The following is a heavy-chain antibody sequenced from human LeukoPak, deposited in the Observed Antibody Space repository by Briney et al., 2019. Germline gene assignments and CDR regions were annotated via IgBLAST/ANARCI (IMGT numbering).Heavy chain of an antibody. Sequence: SETLSLTCTVSGASITAYYWTWIRQPPGKGLQWIGYIYDIGETNYNPSLKSRVTISLDTSKNQFSLKLRSVTVADTAVYYCASTTPISDGSGSYPLASFAIFRCWGQGTLVTVSS. CDR1: GASITAYY. V-gene: IGHV4-59*01. CDR3: ASTTPISDGSGSYPLASFAIFRC. CDR2: IYDIGET. D-gene: IGHD3-10*01. J-gene: IGHJ4*02.